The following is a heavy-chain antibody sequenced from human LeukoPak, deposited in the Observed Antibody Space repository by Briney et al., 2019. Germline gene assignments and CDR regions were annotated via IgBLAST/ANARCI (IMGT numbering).Heavy chain of an antibody. CDR1: GFNFSSYR. J-gene: IGHJ4*02. V-gene: IGHV3-33*01. CDR3: ARAYSYGFPSDY. Sequence: GGALILSCASTGFNFSSYRMHWVRQAPGKGLEWVELLWYDGNNKYYADPVNGQFTTSRDNSKNTLYLQMNSLRAEDTAVYYCARAYSYGFPSDYWGQGTPVTVSS. CDR2: LWYDGNNK. D-gene: IGHD5-18*01.